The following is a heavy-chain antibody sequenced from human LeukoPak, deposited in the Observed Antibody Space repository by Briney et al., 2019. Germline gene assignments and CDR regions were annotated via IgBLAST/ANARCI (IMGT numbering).Heavy chain of an antibody. V-gene: IGHV3-21*01. CDR1: GFTFGSYS. J-gene: IGHJ4*02. D-gene: IGHD3-9*01. CDR2: ISSSSSYI. Sequence: PGGSLRLSCAASGFTFGSYSINWVRQAPGKGLEWVSSISSSSSYIYYADSVKGRFTISRDNAKNSLYLQMNSLRAEDTAVYYCARDSYYDILTGYLRYFDYWGQGTLVTVSS. CDR3: ARDSYYDILTGYLRYFDY.